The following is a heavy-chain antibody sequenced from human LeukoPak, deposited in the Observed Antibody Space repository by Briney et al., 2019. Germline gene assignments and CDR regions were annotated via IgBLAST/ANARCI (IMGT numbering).Heavy chain of an antibody. V-gene: IGHV3-23*01. CDR1: GITFSSYA. D-gene: IGHD3-22*01. CDR3: AKETYYYDSSGYYGYYFDS. Sequence: PGGSLRLSSAPSGITFSSYAMSGVRQAPGKGLEWVSGISGSGGSTYYADSVKGRFTISRDNSTNTLYLPMNSLRAEDTAVYYCAKETYYYDSSGYYGYYFDSWGQGTLVTVSS. CDR2: ISGSGGST. J-gene: IGHJ4*02.